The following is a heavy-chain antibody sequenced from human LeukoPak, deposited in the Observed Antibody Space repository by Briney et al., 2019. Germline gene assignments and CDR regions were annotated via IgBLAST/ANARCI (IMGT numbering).Heavy chain of an antibody. V-gene: IGHV3-74*01. Sequence: QPGGSLRLSCAASGFTFSSHWVHWVRQVPGKGLVWVSRINTDGTRINYADSAKGRFTISRNNAKNTLYLQMNSLRGEDTALYYCVRGNYASGTSGSSPLDYWGQGTLVTVSS. CDR1: GFTFSSHW. J-gene: IGHJ4*02. CDR3: VRGNYASGTSGSSPLDY. D-gene: IGHD3-10*01. CDR2: INTDGTRI.